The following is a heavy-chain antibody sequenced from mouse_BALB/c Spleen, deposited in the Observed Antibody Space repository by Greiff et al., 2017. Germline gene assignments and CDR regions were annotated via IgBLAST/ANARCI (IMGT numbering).Heavy chain of an antibody. J-gene: IGHJ3*01. CDR2: ILPGSGST. D-gene: IGHD2-4*01. V-gene: IGHV1-9*01. Sequence: VQRVESGAELMKPGASVKISCKATGYTFSSYWIEWVKQRPGHGLEWIGEILPGSGSTNYNEKFKGKATFTADTSSNTAYMQLSSLTSEDSAVYYCARRGYDYDLFAYWGQGTLVTVSA. CDR3: ARRGYDYDLFAY. CDR1: GYTFSSYW.